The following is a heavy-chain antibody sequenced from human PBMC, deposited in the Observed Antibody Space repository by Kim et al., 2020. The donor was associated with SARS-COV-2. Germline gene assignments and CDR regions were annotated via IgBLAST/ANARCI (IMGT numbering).Heavy chain of an antibody. V-gene: IGHV3-23*01. CDR3: AKSSRSGWNNAMDV. D-gene: IGHD6-19*01. CDR2: ISDTGGSR. Sequence: GGSLRLSCAASGFTFSNYVMTWVRQAPGKGLEWVSGISDTGGSRYYADSVKGRFTISRDNSKNTLYVQMNSLRAEDTAVYYCAKSSRSGWNNAMDVWGQGTTVTVSS. CDR1: GFTFSNYV. J-gene: IGHJ6*02.